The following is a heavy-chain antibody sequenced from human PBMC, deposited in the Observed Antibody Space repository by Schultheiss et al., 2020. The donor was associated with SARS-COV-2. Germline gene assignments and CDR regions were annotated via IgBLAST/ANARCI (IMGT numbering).Heavy chain of an antibody. V-gene: IGHV3-7*01. CDR1: GFTFSSYW. CDR2: IKQDGSEK. CDR3: ARAEIAARVYPDY. D-gene: IGHD6-6*01. J-gene: IGHJ4*02. Sequence: GGSLRLSCAASGFTFSSYWMSWVRQAPGKGLEWVANIKQDGSEKYYVDYVKGRFTISRDNAKNSLYLQMNSLRAEDTAVYYCARAEIAARVYPDYWGQGTLVTVSS.